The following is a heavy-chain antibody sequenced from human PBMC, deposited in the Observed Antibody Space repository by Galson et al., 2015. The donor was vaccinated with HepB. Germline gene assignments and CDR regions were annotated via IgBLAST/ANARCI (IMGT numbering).Heavy chain of an antibody. D-gene: IGHD1-1*01. CDR1: GGSISSSSYY. V-gene: IGHV4-39*01. CDR2: IYYSGST. J-gene: IGHJ3*02. Sequence: SETLSLTCTVSGGSISSSSYYWGWIRQPPGKGLEWIGSIYYSGSTYYNPSLKSRVTISVDTSKNQFSLKLSSVSAADTAVYYCARAGTTTEGAFDIWGQGTMVTVSS. CDR3: ARAGTTTEGAFDI.